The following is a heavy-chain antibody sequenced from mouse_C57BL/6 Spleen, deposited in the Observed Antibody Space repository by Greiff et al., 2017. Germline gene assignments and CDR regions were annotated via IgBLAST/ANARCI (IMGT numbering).Heavy chain of an antibody. CDR2: IDPSDSYT. D-gene: IGHD2-5*01. CDR1: GYTFTSYW. Sequence: VQLQPPGAELVLPGASVQLSCKASGYTFTSYWMHWVKQRPGQGLEWIGEIDPSDSYTNYNQKFKGKSTLTVYNSSSTAYMHLSSLTSEDSAVDYCAYSNYEDYAMDYWGQGTSVTGSS. CDR3: AYSNYEDYAMDY. V-gene: IGHV1-69*01. J-gene: IGHJ4*01.